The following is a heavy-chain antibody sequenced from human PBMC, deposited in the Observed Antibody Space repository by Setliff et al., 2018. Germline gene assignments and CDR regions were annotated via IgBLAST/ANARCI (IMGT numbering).Heavy chain of an antibody. Sequence: GGSLRLSCAASGFTFSSYAITWVRQAPGKGLEWVSMISGSAQTTYYADSVKGRFTISRDNSKNTVYLEMNSLRAEDTAVYYCARERYDSRSWYFDLWGRGTLVTVSS. CDR1: GFTFSSYA. CDR3: ARERYDSRSWYFDL. J-gene: IGHJ2*01. D-gene: IGHD3-22*01. V-gene: IGHV3-23*01. CDR2: ISGSAQTT.